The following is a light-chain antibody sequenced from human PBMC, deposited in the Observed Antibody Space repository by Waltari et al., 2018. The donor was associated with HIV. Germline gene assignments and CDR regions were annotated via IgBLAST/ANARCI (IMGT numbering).Light chain of an antibody. CDR2: GNN. CDR1: SANIGAGYD. J-gene: IGLJ2*01. Sequence: QSVLTQPPSVSGAPGQRVTISCTGSSANIGAGYDVHWSQQLPGTAPKLLIYGNNNRPSGVPDRFSGSKSDTSASLAITGLQAEDEADYYCQSFDRSLSAWVFGGGTKLTVL. CDR3: QSFDRSLSAWV. V-gene: IGLV1-40*01.